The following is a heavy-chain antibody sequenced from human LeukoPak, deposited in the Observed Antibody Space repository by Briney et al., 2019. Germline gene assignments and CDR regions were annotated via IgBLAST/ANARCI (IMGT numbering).Heavy chain of an antibody. CDR3: ARSYDTSGYYLYAFDI. CDR1: GFTFSSYS. D-gene: IGHD3-22*01. Sequence: GGSLRLSCAASGFTFSSYSMDWVRQAPGKGLEWVSAISGSGGNTYYADSVKGRFTISRDNSKSTLYLQMNSLRAEDTASYYCARSYDTSGYYLYAFDIWGQGTMVTVSS. CDR2: ISGSGGNT. J-gene: IGHJ3*02. V-gene: IGHV3-23*01.